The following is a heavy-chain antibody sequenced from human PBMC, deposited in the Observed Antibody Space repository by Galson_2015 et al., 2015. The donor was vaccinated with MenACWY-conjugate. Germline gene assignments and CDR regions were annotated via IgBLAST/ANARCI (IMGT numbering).Heavy chain of an antibody. CDR2: INPNSGDT. V-gene: IGHV1-2*04. Sequence: SVKVSCKASGYSFTDDYLHWVRQAPGQGLEWMGWINPNSGDTNYAQDFQGWVTMTRDTSISTAYMEMSRLRSDDSAVYYCARDLGQLVRDYYYGMDVWGQGTTVTVSS. CDR1: GYSFTDDY. CDR3: ARDLGQLVRDYYYGMDV. J-gene: IGHJ6*02. D-gene: IGHD6-6*01.